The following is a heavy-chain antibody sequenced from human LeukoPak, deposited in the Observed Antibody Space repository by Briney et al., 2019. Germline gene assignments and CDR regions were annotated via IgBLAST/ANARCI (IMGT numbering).Heavy chain of an antibody. CDR3: AKAPVTTCRGAFCYPFDY. J-gene: IGHJ4*02. CDR2: IYSDGST. D-gene: IGHD2-15*01. V-gene: IGHV3-53*01. CDR1: GFTVNSNY. Sequence: PGGSLRLSCAASGFTVNSNYMSWVRQAPGKGLEWVSVIYSDGSTYYADSVKGRFTISRDSSKNTLFLQMNRLRPEDAAVYHCAKAPVTTCRGAFCYPFDYWGLGTLVTVSS.